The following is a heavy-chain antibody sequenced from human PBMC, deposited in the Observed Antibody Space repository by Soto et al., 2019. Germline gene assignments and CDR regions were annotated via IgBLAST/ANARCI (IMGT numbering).Heavy chain of an antibody. CDR1: GGTFSSLG. CDR2: IIPIFGTA. Sequence: SVKVSCKASGGTFSSLGINWVRLAPGQGLEWMGGIIPIFGTANYAQKFQGRVTITADESTSTAYMELSSLRSEDTAVYYCARGYYYDSSGYLKLNYFDYWGQGTLVTVSS. J-gene: IGHJ4*02. V-gene: IGHV1-69*13. D-gene: IGHD3-22*01. CDR3: ARGYYYDSSGYLKLNYFDY.